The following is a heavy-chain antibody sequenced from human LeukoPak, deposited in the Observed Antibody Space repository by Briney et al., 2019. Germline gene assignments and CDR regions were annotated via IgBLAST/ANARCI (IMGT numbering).Heavy chain of an antibody. CDR2: LSGNGDTT. D-gene: IGHD5-18*01. Sequence: PSETLSLTCTVSGYSISSGYYWGWIRQAPGKGLEWVSSLSGNGDTTYYADSVKGRFTISRDNSKSTLYLQLDRLRVEDAAIYYCVRGQAMALYWGQGTLVTVSS. CDR3: VRGQAMALY. V-gene: IGHV3-23*01. CDR1: GYSISSGYY. J-gene: IGHJ4*02.